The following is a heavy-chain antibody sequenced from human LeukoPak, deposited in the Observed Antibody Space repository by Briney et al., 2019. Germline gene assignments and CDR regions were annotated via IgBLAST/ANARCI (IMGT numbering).Heavy chain of an antibody. V-gene: IGHV3-21*01. CDR2: ISSSSSYI. D-gene: IGHD1-26*01. J-gene: IGHJ3*02. CDR1: GFTFSSYS. Sequence: GGSLRLSCAASGFTFSSYSMNWVRQAPGKGLEWVSSISSSSSYIYYADSVKGRFTISRDNAKNSLYLQMNSLRTEDTAVYHCPRGNWDRAFDIWGQGTMVTVSS. CDR3: PRGNWDRAFDI.